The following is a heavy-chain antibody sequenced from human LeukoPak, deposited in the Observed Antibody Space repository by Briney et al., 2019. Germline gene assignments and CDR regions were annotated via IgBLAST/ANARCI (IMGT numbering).Heavy chain of an antibody. V-gene: IGHV3-7*05. CDR1: AFTFSSYW. J-gene: IGHJ6*02. CDR3: AREFDLDV. Sequence: GGSLRLSCAPSAFTFSSYWMSWVRHAPGEGLEWVANIKQDGSEKYYVDSVKGRFTISRDNAKTSLYLEMNSLRAEDTAVYYCAREFDLDVWGQGTTVTVSS. CDR2: IKQDGSEK.